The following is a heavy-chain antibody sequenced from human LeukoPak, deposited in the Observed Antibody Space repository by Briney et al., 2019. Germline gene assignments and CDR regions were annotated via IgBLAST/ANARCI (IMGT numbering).Heavy chain of an antibody. Sequence: SETLSLTCTVAAGSISNHYWSWMRQSPGKGLEWTAYIFYTGSYNYNPSLKSRVYISVDTSKNQFSLNLTSVTAADTAVYYCARGRSSLDLWGQGTLVTVSS. D-gene: IGHD6-19*01. CDR1: AGSISNHY. V-gene: IGHV4-59*11. CDR3: ARGRSSLDL. J-gene: IGHJ5*02. CDR2: IFYTGSY.